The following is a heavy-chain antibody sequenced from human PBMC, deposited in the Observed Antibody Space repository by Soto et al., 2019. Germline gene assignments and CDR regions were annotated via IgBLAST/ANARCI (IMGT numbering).Heavy chain of an antibody. CDR3: ARRGSGYPSSWYSN. V-gene: IGHV4-39*01. J-gene: IGHJ4*02. CDR1: GGSISSSSYY. D-gene: IGHD6-13*01. CDR2: IYYSGST. Sequence: QLQLQESGPGLVKPSETLSLTCTVSGGSISSSSYYWGWIRQPPGKGLEWIGSIYYSGSTYYNPSLKSRVTISVDTSKNQFSLKLSSVTAADTAVYYCARRGSGYPSSWYSNWGQGTLVTVSS.